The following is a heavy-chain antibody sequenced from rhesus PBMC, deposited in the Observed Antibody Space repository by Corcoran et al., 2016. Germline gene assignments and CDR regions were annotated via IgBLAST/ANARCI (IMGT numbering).Heavy chain of an antibody. CDR2: IYGSGSST. D-gene: IGHD6-25*01. CDR3: ARHRGGGSSFDY. J-gene: IGHJ4*01. Sequence: QLQLQESGPGLVKPSETLSVTCAVSGGSISSNYWSWIRQPPGKGLEWIGRIYGSGSSTNSNPSLKSRVTLSVDTSKNQLSLKLSSVTAADTAMYYCARHRGGGSSFDYWGQGVLVTVSS. V-gene: IGHV4-169*01. CDR1: GGSISSNY.